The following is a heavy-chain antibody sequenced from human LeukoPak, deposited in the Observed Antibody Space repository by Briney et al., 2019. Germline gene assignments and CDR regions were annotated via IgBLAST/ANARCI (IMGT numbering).Heavy chain of an antibody. CDR3: ARDLGFGELVKAFDY. CDR2: ISSSSSYI. CDR1: GFTFSSYS. D-gene: IGHD3-10*01. Sequence: GGSLRLSCAASGFTFSSYSMNWVRQAPGEGLEWVSSISSSSSYIYYADSVKGRFTISRDNAKNSLYLQMNSLRAEETAVYDCARDLGFGELVKAFDYWGQGTPVTVSS. V-gene: IGHV3-21*01. J-gene: IGHJ4*02.